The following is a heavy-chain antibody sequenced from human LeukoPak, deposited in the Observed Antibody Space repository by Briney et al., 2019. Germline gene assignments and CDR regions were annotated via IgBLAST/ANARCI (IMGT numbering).Heavy chain of an antibody. CDR1: GGSISSSSYY. D-gene: IGHD3-3*01. Sequence: SETLSLTCTVSGGSISSSSYYWGWIRQPPGKGLEWIGYIYYSGSTNYNPSLKSRVTISVDTSKNQFSLKLSSVTAADTAVYYCARAYEAGSLDYWGQGTLVTVSS. CDR3: ARAYEAGSLDY. CDR2: IYYSGST. J-gene: IGHJ4*02. V-gene: IGHV4-61*05.